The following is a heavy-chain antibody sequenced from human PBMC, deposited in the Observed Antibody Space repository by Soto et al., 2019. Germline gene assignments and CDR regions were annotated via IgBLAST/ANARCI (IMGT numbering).Heavy chain of an antibody. D-gene: IGHD3-22*01. CDR2: IVPLSGTT. CDR3: ARGHHRSGFSLFDY. CDR1: GGAFSNHA. Sequence: ASVKVSCKASGGAFSNHAISWVRQAPGQGPEWMGGIVPLSGTTNYAQKFQGRVTITADESMTTAYMELSSLRYGDTAVYYCARGHHRSGFSLFDYWGPGTLVTVSS. J-gene: IGHJ4*02. V-gene: IGHV1-69*13.